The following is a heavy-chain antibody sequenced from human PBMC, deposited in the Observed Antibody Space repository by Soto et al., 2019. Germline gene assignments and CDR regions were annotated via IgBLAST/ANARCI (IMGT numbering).Heavy chain of an antibody. D-gene: IGHD2-15*01. J-gene: IGHJ4*02. CDR1: GYTFTSYY. V-gene: IGHV1-46*03. CDR2: INPSGGST. Sequence: QVQLVQSGAEVKKPGASVKVSCKASGYTFTSYYMHWVRQAPGQGLEWMGIINPSGGSTSYEQKCQGTCTLTRDTSTSTVYMELSSLRSEDTAVYYCARVYCSGGSCYSIDYWGQGTLVTVSS. CDR3: ARVYCSGGSCYSIDY.